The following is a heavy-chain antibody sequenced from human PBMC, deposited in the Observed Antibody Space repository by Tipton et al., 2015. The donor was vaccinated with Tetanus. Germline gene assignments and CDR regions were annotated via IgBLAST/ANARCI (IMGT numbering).Heavy chain of an antibody. CDR1: GYTFTSYA. V-gene: IGHV1-3*01. J-gene: IGHJ4*02. D-gene: IGHD3-22*01. CDR3: ARDFGWLPGDY. CDR2: INAGNGNT. Sequence: QSGAEVKKPGASVKVSCKASGYTFTSYAMHWVRQAPGQRLEWMGWINAGNGNTKYSQKFQGRVTITRDASASTAYMELSSLRSEDTAVYYCARDFGWLPGDYWGQGTLVTVSS.